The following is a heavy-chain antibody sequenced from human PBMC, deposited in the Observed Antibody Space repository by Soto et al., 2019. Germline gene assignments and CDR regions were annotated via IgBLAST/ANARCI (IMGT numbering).Heavy chain of an antibody. CDR3: AKDYGSGRRDYIWGSYRYAGNWFDP. J-gene: IGHJ5*02. CDR2: ISYDGSNK. D-gene: IGHD3-16*02. V-gene: IGHV3-30*18. Sequence: ESGGGVVQPGRSLRLSCAASGFTFSSYGMHWVRQAPGKGLEWVAVISYDGSNKYYADSVKGRFTISRDNSKNTLYLQMNSLRAEDTAVYYCAKDYGSGRRDYIWGSYRYAGNWFDPWGQGTLVTVSS. CDR1: GFTFSSYG.